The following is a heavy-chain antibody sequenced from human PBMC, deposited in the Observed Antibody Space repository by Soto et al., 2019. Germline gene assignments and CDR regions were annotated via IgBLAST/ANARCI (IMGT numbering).Heavy chain of an antibody. J-gene: IGHJ6*02. CDR2: ISYDGSNK. CDR1: GFTFSSYA. D-gene: IGHD3-22*01. Sequence: PGGSLRLSCAASGFTFSSYAMSWVRQAPGKGLEWVAVISYDGSNKYYADSVKGRFTISRDNSKNTLYLQMNSLRGEDTAVYDCARDHSDSSGYYYYYGMDVWGQGTTVTVSS. CDR3: ARDHSDSSGYYYYYGMDV. V-gene: IGHV3-30-3*01.